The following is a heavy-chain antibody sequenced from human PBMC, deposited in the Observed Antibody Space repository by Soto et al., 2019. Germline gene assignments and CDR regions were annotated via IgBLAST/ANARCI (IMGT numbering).Heavy chain of an antibody. V-gene: IGHV3-30-3*01. CDR2: ISYDGSNK. J-gene: IGHJ6*02. D-gene: IGHD6-6*01. CDR1: GFTFSSYA. CDR3: ARDGSSSYYYYYGMDV. Sequence: QVQLVESGGGVVQPGRSLRLSCAASGFTFSSYAMHWVRQAPGKGLEWVAVISYDGSNKYYADSVKGRFTISRDNSKSTLYLQMNSLRAEDTAVYYCARDGSSSYYYYYGMDVWGQGTTVTVSS.